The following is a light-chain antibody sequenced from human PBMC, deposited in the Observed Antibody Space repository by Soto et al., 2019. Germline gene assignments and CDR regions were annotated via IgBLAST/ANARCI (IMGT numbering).Light chain of an antibody. CDR2: DAS. J-gene: IGKJ4*01. CDR3: QQYGDSPT. CDR1: QSVSSY. V-gene: IGKV3-11*01. Sequence: EIVFTQAPGTLSLSPGERATLSCRASQSVSSYLAWYQQKPGQAPRLLIYDASNRATGIPARFSGSGSGTDFTLTISSLEPEDFAVYYCQQYGDSPTFGGGTKVDIK.